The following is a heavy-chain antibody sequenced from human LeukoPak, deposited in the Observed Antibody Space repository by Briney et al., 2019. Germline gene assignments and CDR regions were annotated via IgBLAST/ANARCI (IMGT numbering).Heavy chain of an antibody. V-gene: IGHV3-9*01. CDR3: ARVSAYDSSGYYLGFDY. J-gene: IGHJ4*02. Sequence: GGSLRLSCAASGFTFDDYAMHWVRQAPGKGLEWVSGISWNSGSIGYADSVKGRFTISRDNAKNSLYLQMNSLRAEDTAVYYCARVSAYDSSGYYLGFDYWGQGTLVTVSS. D-gene: IGHD3-22*01. CDR2: ISWNSGSI. CDR1: GFTFDDYA.